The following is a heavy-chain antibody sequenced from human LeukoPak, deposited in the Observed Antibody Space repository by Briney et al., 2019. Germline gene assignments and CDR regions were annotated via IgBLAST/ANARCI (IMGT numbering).Heavy chain of an antibody. Sequence: GGSLTLSCAASGFTFSDHYMDWVRQAPGKGLEWVGRTRNKAQSYTTEYAASVKGRFTISRDDSKNSVYLHMNSLRTEDTAVYYCTRVHDNSWYGSYSDYWGQGTLVTVSS. CDR2: TRNKAQSYTT. D-gene: IGHD6-13*01. J-gene: IGHJ4*02. V-gene: IGHV3-72*01. CDR1: GFTFSDHY. CDR3: TRVHDNSWYGSYSDY.